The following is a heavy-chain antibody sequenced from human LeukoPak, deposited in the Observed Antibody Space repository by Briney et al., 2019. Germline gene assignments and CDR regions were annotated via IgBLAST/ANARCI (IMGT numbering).Heavy chain of an antibody. D-gene: IGHD5-24*01. CDR3: ARAVYRDGSNLIDF. V-gene: IGHV7-4-1*02. CDR2: INTNTGNP. Sequence: ASVKVSCKASGYGFISFAVHWVRLAPGQGLEWMGWINTNTGNPTFAQGFTGRFVFSLDTSVSTAFLQISSLKTDDTAVYYCARAVYRDGSNLIDFWGQGTLVTVST. CDR1: GYGFISFA. J-gene: IGHJ4*02.